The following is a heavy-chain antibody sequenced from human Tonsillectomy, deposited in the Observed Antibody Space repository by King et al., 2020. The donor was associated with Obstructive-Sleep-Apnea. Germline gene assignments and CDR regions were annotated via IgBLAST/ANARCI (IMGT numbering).Heavy chain of an antibody. CDR1: GGSISSYS. V-gene: IGHV4-59*08. D-gene: IGHD3-22*01. CDR2: IYYSGST. Sequence: QLQESGPGLMKPSETLSLTCTVSGGSISSYSWSWIRQPPGKGLEWIGYIYYSGSTNYNPSLRSRVSISVDTSKNKFSLKLSSVTAADTAVYYCARISTRKSGFPLDYWGQGTLVTVSS. J-gene: IGHJ4*02. CDR3: ARISTRKSGFPLDY.